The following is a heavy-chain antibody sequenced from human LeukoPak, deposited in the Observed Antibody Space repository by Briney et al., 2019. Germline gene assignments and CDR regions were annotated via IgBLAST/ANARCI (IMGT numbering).Heavy chain of an antibody. Sequence: GGSLRLSCAASGFTFSSYEMNWVRQAPGKGLKWVSYISTSGSTRTYADSVKGRFTISRDNAKNSLYLEMNSLRAEDTAVYYCAREIVSAVAGNFDYWGQGTLVTVSS. D-gene: IGHD6-19*01. CDR3: AREIVSAVAGNFDY. V-gene: IGHV3-48*03. CDR1: GFTFSSYE. CDR2: ISTSGSTR. J-gene: IGHJ4*02.